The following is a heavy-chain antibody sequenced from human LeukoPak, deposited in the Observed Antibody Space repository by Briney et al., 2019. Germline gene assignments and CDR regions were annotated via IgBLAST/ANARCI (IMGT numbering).Heavy chain of an antibody. V-gene: IGHV3-9*01. CDR2: INWKSGIL. CDR1: GFTFQHFA. CDR3: AKGARLVDYYYMDV. J-gene: IGHJ6*03. Sequence: PGGSLRLSCAASGFTFQHFAVHWVRQAPGKGLEWVSGINWKSGILGYVVSVKGRFTISRDNAKNSLFLQLNNLRPEDTAVYYCAKGARLVDYYYMDVWGTGTTVTVFS.